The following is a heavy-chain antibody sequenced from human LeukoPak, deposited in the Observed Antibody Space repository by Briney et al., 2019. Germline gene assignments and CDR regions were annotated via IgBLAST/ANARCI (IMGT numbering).Heavy chain of an antibody. CDR3: ARDSDTLNFDY. CDR1: GGSISSSSYY. V-gene: IGHV4-39*02. CDR2: IYYSGST. Sequence: PSETLSLTCTVSGGSISSSSYYWGWIRQPPGKGLEWIGSIYYSGSTYYNPSLKSRVTISVDTSKNQFSLKLSSVTAADTAVYYCARDSDTLNFDYWGQGTLVTVSS. J-gene: IGHJ4*02. D-gene: IGHD2/OR15-2a*01.